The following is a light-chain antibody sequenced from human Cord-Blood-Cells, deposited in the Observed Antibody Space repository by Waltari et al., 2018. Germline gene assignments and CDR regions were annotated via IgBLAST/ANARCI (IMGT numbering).Light chain of an antibody. CDR1: QSLLQSAGKTY. CDR2: EVS. V-gene: IGKV2-29*02. CDR3: MQGIHLPRT. Sequence: DIVMTQTLLSLSVTPGQPASISCKSRQSLLQSAGKTYLYWYLQKPGQSPQLLIDEVSSRCSVVPDRCSGSGSGTDFTLEISLVEAEDVGVYYCMQGIHLPRTFGQGTKVEIK. J-gene: IGKJ1*01.